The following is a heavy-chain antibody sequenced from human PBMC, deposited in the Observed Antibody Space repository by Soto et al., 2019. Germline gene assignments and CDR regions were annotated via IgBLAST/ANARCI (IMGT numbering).Heavy chain of an antibody. CDR1: VFTFSNYA. Sequence: EVQLLESGGGLVQPGGSLRLSCAASVFTFSNYAVTWVRQAPGKGLEWVSTISGSGGSTYYADSVKGLFTISRDNSKNTLYLQMNSLRAEDTAVYYCAKDQGSSWYEIDYWGQGTLVTVSS. D-gene: IGHD6-13*01. V-gene: IGHV3-23*01. J-gene: IGHJ4*02. CDR3: AKDQGSSWYEIDY. CDR2: ISGSGGST.